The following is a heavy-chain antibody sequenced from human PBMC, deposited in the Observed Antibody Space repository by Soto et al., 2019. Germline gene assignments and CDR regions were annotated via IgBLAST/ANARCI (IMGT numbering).Heavy chain of an antibody. V-gene: IGHV5-51*01. CDR1: GYSFTNYW. J-gene: IGHJ6*03. Sequence: PGESLKISCKGSGYSFTNYWVGWVRQMPGKGLEWMGIIYPGDSDTRYSPSFQGQVTISADKSISTAYLQWSSLKASDTAMYYCARRSGPHDYYYYYMDVWGKGTTVTXSS. CDR2: IYPGDSDT. CDR3: ARRSGPHDYYYYYMDV. D-gene: IGHD3-3*01.